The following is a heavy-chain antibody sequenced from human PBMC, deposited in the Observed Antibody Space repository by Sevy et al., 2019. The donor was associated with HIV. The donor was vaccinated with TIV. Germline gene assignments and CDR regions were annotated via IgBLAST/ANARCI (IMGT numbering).Heavy chain of an antibody. CDR1: GFTFSSYD. V-gene: IGHV3-13*01. CDR3: ARSGGYSDYGMDV. J-gene: IGHJ6*02. Sequence: GGSLRLSCGASGFTFSSYDMHWVRQAAGKGLEWVSGIGSGGDAYYPGSVKGRFTISRENAKTSLYLQMNSLRAGDTAVYYCARSGGYSDYGMDVWGQGTTVTV. CDR2: IGSGGDA. D-gene: IGHD5-12*01.